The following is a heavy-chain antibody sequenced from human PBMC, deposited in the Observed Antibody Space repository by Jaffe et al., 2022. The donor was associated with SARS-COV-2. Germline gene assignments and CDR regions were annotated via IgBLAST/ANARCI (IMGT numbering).Heavy chain of an antibody. CDR1: GFTFDDYT. V-gene: IGHV3-43*01. D-gene: IGHD6-6*01. CDR3: AKVTYSSSSDLPFDY. J-gene: IGHJ4*02. Sequence: EVQLVESGGVVVQPGGSLRLSCAASGFTFDDYTMHWVRQAPGKGLEWVSLISWDGGSTYYADSVKGRFTISRDNSKNSLYLQMNSLRTEDTALYYCAKVTYSSSSDLPFDYWGQGTLVTVSS. CDR2: ISWDGGST.